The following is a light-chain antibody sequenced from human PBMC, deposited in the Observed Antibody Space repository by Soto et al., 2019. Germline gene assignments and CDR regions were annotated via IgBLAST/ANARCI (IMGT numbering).Light chain of an antibody. J-gene: IGKJ5*01. CDR1: QSVSSY. Sequence: EIVLTQSPATLALSPGERATLSCRASQSVSSYLAWYQQKPGHVPRLIIYVAPNRATAIPARFSGSGSVTDFTLTIGSLEPEDFAVYYCQQRRNWPITFGQGTRLQIK. CDR3: QQRRNWPIT. V-gene: IGKV3-11*01. CDR2: VAP.